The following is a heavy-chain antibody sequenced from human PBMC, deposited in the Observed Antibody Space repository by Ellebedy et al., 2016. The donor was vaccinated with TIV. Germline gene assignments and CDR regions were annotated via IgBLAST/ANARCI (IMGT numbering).Heavy chain of an antibody. CDR2: IRYDGSNK. J-gene: IGHJ1*01. D-gene: IGHD4-17*01. CDR3: ANSPGDYGEEYFQH. V-gene: IGHV3-30*02. Sequence: GESLKISCAASGFTFSSYGMHWVRQAPGKGLEWVAFIRYDGSNKYYADSVKGRFTISRDNSKNTLYLQMNSLRAEDTAVYYCANSPGDYGEEYFQHWGQGTLDTVSS. CDR1: GFTFSSYG.